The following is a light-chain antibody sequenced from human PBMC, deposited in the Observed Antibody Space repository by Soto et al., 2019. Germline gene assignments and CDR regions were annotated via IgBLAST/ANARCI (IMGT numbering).Light chain of an antibody. CDR1: SSNIGANNY. CDR2: DDS. CDR3: AAYTGTRTDVL. Sequence: QSVLTQPASVSGSPGQSITISCAGTSSNIGANNYVSWYQQHPGRAPKLILYDDSHRPSGVSNRFSGSKSANSASLTISGLQPEDEADYYCAAYTGTRTDVLFGGGTKLTVL. J-gene: IGLJ2*01. V-gene: IGLV2-14*03.